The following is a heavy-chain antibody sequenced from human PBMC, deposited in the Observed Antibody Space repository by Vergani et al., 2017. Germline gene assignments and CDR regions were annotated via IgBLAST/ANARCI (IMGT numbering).Heavy chain of an antibody. CDR3: ARELTTATGYYYYGMDV. CDR1: GGTFSSYA. D-gene: IGHD4/OR15-4a*01. J-gene: IGHJ6*02. V-gene: IGHV1-69*18. Sequence: QVQLVQSGAEVKKPGSSVKVSCKASGGTFSSYAISWVRQAPGQGLEWMGRIIPIFGTANYAQKFQGRVTITADESTSTAYMELSSLRSEDTAVYYCARELTTATGYYYYGMDVWGQGTTVTVSS. CDR2: IIPIFGTA.